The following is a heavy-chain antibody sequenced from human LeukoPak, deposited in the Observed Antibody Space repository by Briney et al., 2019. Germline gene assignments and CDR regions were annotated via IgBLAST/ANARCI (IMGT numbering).Heavy chain of an antibody. V-gene: IGHV4-34*01. D-gene: IGHD2-21*01. CDR1: GRSLNNYF. J-gene: IGHJ3*02. CDR2: IHPSGST. Sequence: SETLSLTCAVYGRSLNNYFWSWIRQPPGNGLEWIGEIHPSGSTNYNPSLKSRITISVDTSKNHFSLKLNSVTAADTAVYYCARRIPPSSFDIWGQGTMVTVSS. CDR3: ARRIPPSSFDI.